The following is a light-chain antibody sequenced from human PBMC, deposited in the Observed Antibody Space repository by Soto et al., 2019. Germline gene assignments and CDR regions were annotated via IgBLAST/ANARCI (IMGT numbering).Light chain of an antibody. CDR3: QHYFGYPYT. CDR2: DVS. V-gene: IGKV1-5*01. J-gene: IGKJ2*01. CDR1: RNISHW. Sequence: DIQMTQSPSTLSASVGDRITITCRASRNISHWMAWYQQKPGKAPNLLIYDVSSLQSGVPSRFSGTGSGTEFALTISSLQPEDSATYYCQHYFGYPYTFGQRTKLQIK.